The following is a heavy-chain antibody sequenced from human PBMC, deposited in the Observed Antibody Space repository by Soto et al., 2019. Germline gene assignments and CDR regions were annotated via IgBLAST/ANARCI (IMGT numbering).Heavy chain of an antibody. J-gene: IGHJ2*01. Sequence: QVQLVQSGAEVKKPGASVKVSCKASGYTFTSYAMHWVRQAPGQRLEWMGWIYAGNGNTKYSQKFQGRVTITRDTSASTAYMELSSLRSEDTAVYYCARERYYYGSGGFDLWGRGTLVTVSS. CDR3: ARERYYYGSGGFDL. CDR1: GYTFTSYA. V-gene: IGHV1-3*01. D-gene: IGHD3-10*01. CDR2: IYAGNGNT.